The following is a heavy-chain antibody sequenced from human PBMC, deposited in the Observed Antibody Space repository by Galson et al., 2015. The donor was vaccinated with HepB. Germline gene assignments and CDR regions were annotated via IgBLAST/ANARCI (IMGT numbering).Heavy chain of an antibody. J-gene: IGHJ4*02. Sequence: SVKVSCKASGYTFTSYGISWVRQAPGQGLEWMGWISAYNGNTNYAQKLQGRVTMTTDTSTSTAYMELRSLRSDDTAVYYCARTGASGYDYLRVWIAVAGTIIDYWGQGTLVTVSS. CDR2: ISAYNGNT. CDR3: ARTGASGYDYLRVWIAVAGTIIDY. V-gene: IGHV1-18*01. CDR1: GYTFTSYG. D-gene: IGHD6-19*01.